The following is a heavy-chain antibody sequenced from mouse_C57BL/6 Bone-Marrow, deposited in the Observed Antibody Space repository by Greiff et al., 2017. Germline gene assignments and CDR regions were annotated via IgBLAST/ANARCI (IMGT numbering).Heavy chain of an antibody. CDR2: IYPGDGDT. CDR1: GYAFSSYW. Sequence: VHLVESGAELVKPGASVKISCKASGYAFSSYWMNWVKQRPGKGLEWIGQIYPGDGDTNYNGKFKGKATLTADKSSSTAYMQLSSLTSEDSAVYFCARSGVDYYGSSYGYWGQGTTLTVSS. D-gene: IGHD1-1*01. J-gene: IGHJ2*01. V-gene: IGHV1-80*01. CDR3: ARSGVDYYGSSYGY.